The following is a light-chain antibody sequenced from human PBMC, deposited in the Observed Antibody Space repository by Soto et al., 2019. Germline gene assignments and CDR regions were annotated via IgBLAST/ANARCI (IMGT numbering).Light chain of an antibody. CDR1: QNINTW. J-gene: IGKJ1*01. V-gene: IGKV1-5*03. CDR2: KAS. Sequence: DIQMTQSPSTLSASVGDRVTISCRASQNINTWLAWYKQQPGKAPQLLIYKASSLESGVPSRFSGSGSGTAFTLTISSLRPDDFVTFYCQQYNDSFPTFGQGTKVEIK. CDR3: QQYNDSFPT.